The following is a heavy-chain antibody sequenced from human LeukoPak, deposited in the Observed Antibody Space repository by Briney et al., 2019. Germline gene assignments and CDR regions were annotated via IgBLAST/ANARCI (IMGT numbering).Heavy chain of an antibody. Sequence: GGSLRLSCAASGFTFSSYAMTWVRQSPGKGLEWVSTISDSGGSTYYADSVKGRFTISRDNAKNSLYLQMNSLRAEDTAVYYCARDSNDYVWGSYRLYFDYWGQGTLVTVSS. J-gene: IGHJ4*02. V-gene: IGHV3-23*01. CDR3: ARDSNDYVWGSYRLYFDY. CDR2: ISDSGGST. D-gene: IGHD3-16*02. CDR1: GFTFSSYA.